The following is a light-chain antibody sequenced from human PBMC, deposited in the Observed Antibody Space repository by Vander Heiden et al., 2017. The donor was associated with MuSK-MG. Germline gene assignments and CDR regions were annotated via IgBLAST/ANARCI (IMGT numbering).Light chain of an antibody. CDR3: NSYTTRSTHV. J-gene: IGLJ1*01. Sequence: QSALTQPASVSGSPGRSITIPCTGTSGDIGAFNHICWYQHHPGKAPKLMIYEAFNRPSGVSDRFSASKSGNTASLTIAGLQSEDEADYYCNSYTTRSTHVFGTGTRVTVL. CDR1: SGDIGAFNH. V-gene: IGLV2-14*01. CDR2: EAF.